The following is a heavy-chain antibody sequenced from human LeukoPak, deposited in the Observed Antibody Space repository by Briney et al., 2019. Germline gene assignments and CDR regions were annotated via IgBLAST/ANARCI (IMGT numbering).Heavy chain of an antibody. CDR3: ARDADPRDTAMGYGMDV. D-gene: IGHD5-18*01. CDR2: IYYSGST. V-gene: IGHV4-30-4*01. J-gene: IGHJ6*02. CDR1: GGSISSGDYY. Sequence: SETLSLTCTVSGGSISSGDYYWSWIRQPPGKGLEWIGYIYYSGSTYYNPSLKSRVIISVDTSKNQFSLKLSSVTAADTAVYYCARDADPRDTAMGYGMDVWGQGTTVTVSS.